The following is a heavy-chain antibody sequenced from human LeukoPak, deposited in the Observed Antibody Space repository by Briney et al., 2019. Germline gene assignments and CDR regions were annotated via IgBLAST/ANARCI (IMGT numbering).Heavy chain of an antibody. CDR2: IYSGGST. V-gene: IGHV3-53*01. Sequence: AGGSLRLSCAASGFTVSNNYMSWVRQAPGKGLEWVSVIYSGGSTNYAASVKGRFTISRDNSKNTLYLQMNSLRAEDTAVYYCASKYSDSWSFQHWGQGTLVTVSS. D-gene: IGHD6-13*01. CDR1: GFTVSNNY. CDR3: ASKYSDSWSFQH. J-gene: IGHJ1*01.